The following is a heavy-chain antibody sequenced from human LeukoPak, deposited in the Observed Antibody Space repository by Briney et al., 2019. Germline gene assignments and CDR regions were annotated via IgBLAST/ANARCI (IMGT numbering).Heavy chain of an antibody. CDR3: ARAADLGS. J-gene: IGHJ5*01. CDR1: GFNFGDYA. Sequence: PGGSLRLSCTASGFNFGDYAMSWVRQAPGKGLEWLGFIRRKAYGGTPQHAASLEGRFTISRDDSKSIAYLQMNSLKTEDTAVYYCARAADLGSRGQGTLVTVSS. CDR2: IRRKAYGGTP. V-gene: IGHV3-49*04.